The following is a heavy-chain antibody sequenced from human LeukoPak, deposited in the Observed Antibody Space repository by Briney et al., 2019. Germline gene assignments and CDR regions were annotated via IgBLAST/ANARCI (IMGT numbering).Heavy chain of an antibody. D-gene: IGHD3-16*02. CDR3: ARGSLGELSSLGGFDY. J-gene: IGHJ4*02. Sequence: GGSLRLPCAASGFTFSSYGMHWVRQAPGKGLEWVAVIWYDGSNKYYADSVKGRFTISRDNSKNTLYLQMNSLRAEDTAVYYCARGSLGELSSLGGFDYWGQGTLVTVSS. CDR1: GFTFSSYG. CDR2: IWYDGSNK. V-gene: IGHV3-33*01.